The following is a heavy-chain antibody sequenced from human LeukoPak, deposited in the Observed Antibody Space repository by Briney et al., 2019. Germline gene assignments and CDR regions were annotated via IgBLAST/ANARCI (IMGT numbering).Heavy chain of an antibody. CDR1: GYTFTSYG. Sequence: ASVKVSCKASGYTFTSYGISWVRQAPGQGLEWMGRIIPILGIANSAQKFQGRVTITADKSTSTAYMELSSLRSEDTAVYYCARDGAYYYDSSDHAFDIWGQGTMVTVSS. CDR2: IIPILGIA. J-gene: IGHJ3*02. CDR3: ARDGAYYYDSSDHAFDI. V-gene: IGHV1-69*04. D-gene: IGHD3-22*01.